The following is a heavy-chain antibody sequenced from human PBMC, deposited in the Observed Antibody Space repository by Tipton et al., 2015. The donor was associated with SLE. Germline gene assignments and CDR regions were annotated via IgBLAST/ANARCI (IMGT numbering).Heavy chain of an antibody. CDR2: ISGSGGST. CDR1: GGSFSGYY. D-gene: IGHD3-22*01. Sequence: LSLTCAVYGGSFSGYYWSWIRQAPGKGLEWVSAISGSGGSTYYADSVKGRFTISRDNAKNSLYLQMNSLRAEDTAVYYCARASHYDSSGYQPWAFDIWGQGTMVTVSS. J-gene: IGHJ3*02. V-gene: IGHV3-11*04. CDR3: ARASHYDSSGYQPWAFDI.